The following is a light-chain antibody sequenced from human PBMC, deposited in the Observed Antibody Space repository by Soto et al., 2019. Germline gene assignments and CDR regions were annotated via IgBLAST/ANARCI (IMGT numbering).Light chain of an antibody. J-gene: IGKJ2*01. CDR1: QSISSW. CDR3: QQYNSYSGYT. V-gene: IGKV1-5*01. CDR2: DAS. Sequence: DIQMTQSPSTLSASVGDRVTITCRASQSISSWLAWYQQKPGKAPKLLIYDASSLESGVPSRFSGSGSGTEFTLTISSLQPDDVATYYCQQYNSYSGYTFGQVTKLEIK.